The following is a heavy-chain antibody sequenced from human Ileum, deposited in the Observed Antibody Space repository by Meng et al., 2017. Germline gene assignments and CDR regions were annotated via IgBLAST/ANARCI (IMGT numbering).Heavy chain of an antibody. Sequence: GESLKFSCAASGFCFSSHWMSWVRQAPGKGLEWVANLNQGGSEKYYVDSVKGRFTISRDNAKNSLFLQMNSLRVEDTAIYYCARGYCSGGSCYGGGFDFWGQGTLVTVSS. D-gene: IGHD2-15*01. V-gene: IGHV3-7*01. CDR2: LNQGGSEK. CDR1: GFCFSSHW. CDR3: ARGYCSGGSCYGGGFDF. J-gene: IGHJ4*01.